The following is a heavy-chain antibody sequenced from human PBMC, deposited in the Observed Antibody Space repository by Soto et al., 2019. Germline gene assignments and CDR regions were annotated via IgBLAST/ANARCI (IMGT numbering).Heavy chain of an antibody. CDR1: GYSFTSYW. CDR3: ARHVKYYDSSGYPWFDY. V-gene: IGHV5-51*01. J-gene: IGHJ4*02. D-gene: IGHD3-22*01. Sequence: PGESLKISCKGSGYSFTSYWIGWVRQMPGKGLEWMGIIYPGDSDTRYSPSFQGQVTISADKSISTAYLQWSSLKASDTAMYYCARHVKYYDSSGYPWFDYWGQGTLVTVSS. CDR2: IYPGDSDT.